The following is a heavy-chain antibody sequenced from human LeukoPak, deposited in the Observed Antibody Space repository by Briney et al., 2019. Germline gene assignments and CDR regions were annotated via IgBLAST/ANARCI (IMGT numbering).Heavy chain of an antibody. V-gene: IGHV1-69*05. D-gene: IGHD3-9*01. CDR1: GGTFSSYA. CDR3: ARGYYDILTGHSYYYYYYMDV. CDR2: IIPIFGTA. Sequence: SVKVSCKASGGTFSSYAISWVRQAPGQGLEWMGGIIPIFGTANYAQKFQGRVTITTDESTSTAYMELSSLRSEDTAVYYCARGYYDILTGHSYYYYYYMDVWGKGTTVTVSS. J-gene: IGHJ6*03.